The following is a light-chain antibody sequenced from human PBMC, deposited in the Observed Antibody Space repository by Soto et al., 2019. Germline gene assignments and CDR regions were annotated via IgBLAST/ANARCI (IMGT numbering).Light chain of an antibody. CDR2: DAS. CDR1: QSISSW. Sequence: DMQMTQSPSTLPASVGNRVTITCRASQSISSWLAWYQQKPGKAPKLLIYDASSLESGVPSRFSGSGSGTEFTLTISSLKPDDFATYYCQQYQSYSRTFGQGTKVDI. J-gene: IGKJ1*01. CDR3: QQYQSYSRT. V-gene: IGKV1-5*01.